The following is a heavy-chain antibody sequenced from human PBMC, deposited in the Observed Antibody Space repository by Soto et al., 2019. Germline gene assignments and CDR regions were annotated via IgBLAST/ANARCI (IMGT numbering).Heavy chain of an antibody. CDR1: GFTFSTYA. Sequence: QVQLVESGGGVVQPGRSLRLSCAVSGFTFSTYAMHWVRQATGKGLEWVAAFSYDESNKYYADSVKGRFTISRDSSKNTLYLQMNSLRPEDTAVYYCATHTETQRWSEPWGQGTLVTVSS. CDR3: ATHTETQRWSEP. V-gene: IGHV3-30-3*01. D-gene: IGHD2-8*02. J-gene: IGHJ5*02. CDR2: FSYDESNK.